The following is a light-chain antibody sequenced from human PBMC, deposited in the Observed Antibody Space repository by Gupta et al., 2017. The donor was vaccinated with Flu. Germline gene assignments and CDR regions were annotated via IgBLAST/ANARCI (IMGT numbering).Light chain of an antibody. CDR1: EDIRNY. V-gene: IGKV1-33*01. CDR3: QQGYDCPHLS. J-gene: IGKJ3*01. CDR2: ETS. Sequence: SLYASVGDRGASTCQAKEDIRNYLTWYKQKPRKAPKLLIYETSTWETGVPSRFSGNGFGGDFTLTINNRQAEDKAPYFCQQGYDCPHLSFGHGTKVDV.